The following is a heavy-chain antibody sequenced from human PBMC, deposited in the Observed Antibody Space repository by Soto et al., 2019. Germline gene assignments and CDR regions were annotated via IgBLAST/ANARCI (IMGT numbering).Heavy chain of an antibody. CDR2: IDPSHSYT. CDR3: AAGGGGRTGTTWFLRYYYYGMDV. J-gene: IGHJ6*02. Sequence: GESLKISCRGSGYSFTSFWISWVRQMPGKGXXXXXXIDPSHSYTNYSPSFQGHVTISADKSISTAYLQWSSLKASDTAMYYCAAGGGGRTGTTWFLRYYYYGMDVWGQGTTVTVXS. D-gene: IGHD1-7*01. CDR1: GYSFTSFW. V-gene: IGHV5-10-1*01.